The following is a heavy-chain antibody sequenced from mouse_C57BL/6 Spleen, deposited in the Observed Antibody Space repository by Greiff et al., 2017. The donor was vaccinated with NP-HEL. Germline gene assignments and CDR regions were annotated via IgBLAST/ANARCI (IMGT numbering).Heavy chain of an antibody. D-gene: IGHD2-5*01. CDR2: IYPSDSYT. V-gene: IGHV1-59*01. CDR1: GYTFTSYW. CDR3: ARERGDSNYAMGD. Sequence: QVQLQQPGAELVRPGTSVKLSCKASGYTFTSYWMHWVKQRPGQGLEWIGVIYPSDSYTNYNQKFKGKATLTVDTSSSTAYMQLSSLTSEDSAVYYCARERGDSNYAMGDWGQGTSVTV. J-gene: IGHJ4*01.